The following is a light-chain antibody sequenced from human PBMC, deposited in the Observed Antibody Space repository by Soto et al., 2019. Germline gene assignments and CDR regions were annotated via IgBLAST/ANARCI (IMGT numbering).Light chain of an antibody. J-gene: IGKJ2*01. CDR3: QQSFITPYT. CDR1: QSISVH. CDR2: AAS. V-gene: IGKV1-39*01. Sequence: DIQMTQSPSSLSASVGDTVTITCRASQSISVHLNWYQQKPGKVPKLLIYAASNLHSGVPSRFSGSVSETDFALTISSLQPEDFATYYCQQSFITPYTFGQGTRLEIK.